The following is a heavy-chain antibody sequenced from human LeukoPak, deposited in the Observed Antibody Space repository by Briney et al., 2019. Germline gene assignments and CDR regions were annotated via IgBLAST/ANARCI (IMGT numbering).Heavy chain of an antibody. CDR1: GFSFITYE. CDR2: ISTSGGAT. V-gene: IGHV3-48*03. J-gene: IGHJ4*02. CDR3: VRDPGSATPGTGLDF. D-gene: IGHD6-13*01. Sequence: HAGGSLRLSCAASGFSFITYEMNWVRQAPGKGLEWLSYISTSGGATYYADSVKGRFTISRDNAENKLYLQMNSLRVEDTAVYYCVRDPGSATPGTGLDFWGQGTLVTVSS.